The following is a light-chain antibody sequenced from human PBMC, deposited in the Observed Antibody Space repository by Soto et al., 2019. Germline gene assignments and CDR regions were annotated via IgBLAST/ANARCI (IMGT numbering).Light chain of an antibody. Sequence: DIQMTQSPSSLSASVGDRVTITCRTSQSISNHLHWYQQTPGKAPNLMIYEASTLQSGVPSRFSGSGSGTDFTLTISSLQPEDVAAYYCQKYNSAPLTFGGGTKVDIK. V-gene: IGKV1-39*01. CDR3: QKYNSAPLT. CDR2: EAS. CDR1: QSISNH. J-gene: IGKJ4*01.